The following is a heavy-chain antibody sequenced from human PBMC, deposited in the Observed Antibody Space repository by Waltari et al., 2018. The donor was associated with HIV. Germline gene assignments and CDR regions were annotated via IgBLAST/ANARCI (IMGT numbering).Heavy chain of an antibody. CDR3: ARGRYSYGYRDGMDV. CDR2: IYWDDDK. J-gene: IGHJ6*02. CDR1: GFSLSTSGVG. Sequence: QITLKESGPTLVKPTQTLTLTCTFSGFSLSTSGVGVGWIRQPPGKALEWLALIYWDDDKRYSPSLKSRLTITKDTSKSQVVLTMTNMDPVDTAKYYCARGRYSYGYRDGMDVWGQGTTVTVSS. D-gene: IGHD5-18*01. V-gene: IGHV2-5*02.